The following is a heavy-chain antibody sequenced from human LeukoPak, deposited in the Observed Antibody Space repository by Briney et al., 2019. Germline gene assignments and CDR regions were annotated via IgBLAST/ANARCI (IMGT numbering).Heavy chain of an antibody. J-gene: IGHJ6*02. CDR1: GGSFSGYY. CDR3: ARDLPSYSNYGMGWDSPVGGMDV. V-gene: IGHV4-34*01. Sequence: SETLSLTCAVYGGSFSGYYWSWIRQPPGKGLEWIGEINHSGSTNYNPSLKSRVTISVDTSKNQFSLKLSSVTAADTAVYYCARDLPSYSNYGMGWDSPVGGMDVWGQGTTVTVSS. D-gene: IGHD4-11*01. CDR2: INHSGST.